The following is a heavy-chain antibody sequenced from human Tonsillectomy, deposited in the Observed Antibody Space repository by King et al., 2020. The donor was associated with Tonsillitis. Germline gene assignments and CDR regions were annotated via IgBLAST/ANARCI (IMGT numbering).Heavy chain of an antibody. CDR3: ARFSLRAAAGANFDY. D-gene: IGHD6-13*01. J-gene: IGHJ4*02. CDR1: GGSISSSSYY. Sequence: LQLQESGPGLVKPSETLSLTRTVSGGSISSSSYYWGWIRQPPGKGLEWIGSIYYSGSTYYNPSLKSRVTISVDTSKNQFSLKLSSVTAADTAVYYCARFSLRAAAGANFDYWGQGTLVTVSS. CDR2: IYYSGST. V-gene: IGHV4-39*07.